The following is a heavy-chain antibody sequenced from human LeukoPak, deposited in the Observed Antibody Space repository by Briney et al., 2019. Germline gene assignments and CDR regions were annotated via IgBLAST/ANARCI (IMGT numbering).Heavy chain of an antibody. CDR3: AAISGYSSGWLEAPFDY. V-gene: IGHV4-59*01. CDR2: IYYSGST. CDR1: GGSISSYY. D-gene: IGHD6-19*01. Sequence: PSETLSLTCTVSGGSISSYYWSWIRQPPGKGLEWIGYIYYSGSTNYNPSLKSRVTISVDTSKNQFSLKLSSVTAADTAVYYCAAISGYSSGWLEAPFDYWGQGTLVTVSS. J-gene: IGHJ4*02.